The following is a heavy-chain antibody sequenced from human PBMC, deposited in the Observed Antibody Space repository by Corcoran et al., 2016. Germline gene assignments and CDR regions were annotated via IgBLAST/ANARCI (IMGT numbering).Heavy chain of an antibody. CDR1: GYTFTSYA. CDR2: INAGNGNT. J-gene: IGHJ4*02. V-gene: IGHV1-3*01. Sequence: QVQLVQSGAEVKKPGASGKVSCKASGYTFTSYAMHWVRQDPGQRLEWLGWINAGNGNTKYSQKFQGRVTITRDTSASTAYRELSGLRSEDTAVYYCARDLGYFDYGGQGTLVTVSS. CDR3: ARDLGYFDY.